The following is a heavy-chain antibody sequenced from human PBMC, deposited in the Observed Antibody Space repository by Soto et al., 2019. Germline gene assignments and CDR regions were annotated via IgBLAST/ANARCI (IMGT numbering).Heavy chain of an antibody. J-gene: IGHJ4*02. CDR3: ARQRDGYNYRYFDY. D-gene: IGHD5-12*01. CDR1: GGSISSGGYY. Sequence: QVQLQESGPGLVKPSQTLSLTCTISGGSISSGGYYWSWIRQHPGKGLEWIGYIYYSGSTYYNPSLQSRVTISVDTAKNHFTLKLRSVTAADTAVYYCARQRDGYNYRYFDYWGQGTLVTVSS. V-gene: IGHV4-31*03. CDR2: IYYSGST.